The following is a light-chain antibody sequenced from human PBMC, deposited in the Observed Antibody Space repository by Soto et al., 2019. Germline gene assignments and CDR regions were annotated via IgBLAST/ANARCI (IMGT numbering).Light chain of an antibody. CDR3: QQYNNRPPWT. CDR1: QDIAIY. CDR2: TAS. V-gene: IGKV1-9*01. Sequence: IQLTQSPASLSASVGDRVTFTCRASQDIAIYLAWYQQKPGEAPNLLIHTASTLHGGVPARFSGSGSGTEFTLIIDSLQSEDFAVYYCQQYNNRPPWTFGQGTKGDNK. J-gene: IGKJ1*01.